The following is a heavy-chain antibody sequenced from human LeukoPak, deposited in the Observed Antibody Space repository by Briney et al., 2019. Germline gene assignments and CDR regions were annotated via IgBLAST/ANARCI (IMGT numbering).Heavy chain of an antibody. CDR1: RFTFSIYA. CDR2: ISYNGCTQ. J-gene: IGHJ4*02. D-gene: IGHD6-19*01. V-gene: IGHV3-30-3*01. Sequence: PGRSVRLSRVASRFTFSIYAMHWVGQAPGKGLEWVSSISYNGCTQYYADSVKGRFTISRDNSKNTLCVQMDSLRGEDTAVYYCARDRGGSGWYYLDYWGQGTLVTVSS. CDR3: ARDRGGSGWYYLDY.